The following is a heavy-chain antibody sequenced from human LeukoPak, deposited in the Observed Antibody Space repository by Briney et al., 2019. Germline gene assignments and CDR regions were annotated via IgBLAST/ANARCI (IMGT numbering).Heavy chain of an antibody. J-gene: IGHJ4*02. V-gene: IGHV3-11*01. CDR2: ITSSGTTT. CDR3: GRDPDYGDPY. D-gene: IGHD4/OR15-4a*01. CDR1: GFSFSDSY. Sequence: GGSLRLSCSASGFSFSDSYMSWFRLSPEKGLEWIAYITSSGTTTEYADSVKGRFTISRVNAKNSLYLQMNSLRPEDTAVYYCGRDPDYGDPYWGQGTLLIVSP.